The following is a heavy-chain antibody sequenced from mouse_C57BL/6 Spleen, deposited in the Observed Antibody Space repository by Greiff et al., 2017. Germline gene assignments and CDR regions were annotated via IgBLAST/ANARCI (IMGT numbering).Heavy chain of an antibody. V-gene: IGHV1-26*01. CDR1: GYTLTDYY. CDR3: ARIGGSSYWYFDV. Sequence: VQLQQSGPELVKPGASVKISCKASGYTLTDYYMNWVTQSNGNSLEWIGDINPNNGGTSYNQKLKGKATLTVDKSSSTAYMELRSLTSEDSAVYYCARIGGSSYWYFDVWGTGTTVTVSS. D-gene: IGHD1-1*01. J-gene: IGHJ1*03. CDR2: INPNNGGT.